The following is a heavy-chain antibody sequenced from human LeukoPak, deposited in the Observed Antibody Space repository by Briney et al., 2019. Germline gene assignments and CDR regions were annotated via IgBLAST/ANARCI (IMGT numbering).Heavy chain of an antibody. CDR1: GYTFTSYY. CDR2: INPSGGST. J-gene: IGHJ6*02. D-gene: IGHD6-19*01. V-gene: IGHV1-46*01. CDR3: ARDGGSVPVAGPLTMYGMDV. Sequence: GASVKVSCTASGYTFTSYYMHWVRQAPGQGLEWMGIINPSGGSTSYAQKFQGRVTMTRDTSMSTVYMELSSLRSEDTAVYYCARDGGSVPVAGPLTMYGMDVWGQGTTVTVSS.